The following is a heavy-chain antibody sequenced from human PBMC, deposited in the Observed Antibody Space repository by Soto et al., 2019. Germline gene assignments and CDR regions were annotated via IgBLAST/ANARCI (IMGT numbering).Heavy chain of an antibody. V-gene: IGHV1-2*02. J-gene: IGHJ4*02. CDR3: ALEPTGTAGFDY. Sequence: QVPMVQSGAEVKKPGASVKVSYKASGHTFTGHHMHWVRQAPGQGLEWMGLIDLDIGDTKYAQKFQGRVTSTSDTSITTAYMELRGLRSDDTAVYYCALEPTGTAGFDYWGQGTLVTVSS. D-gene: IGHD2-21*02. CDR1: GHTFTGHH. CDR2: IDLDIGDT.